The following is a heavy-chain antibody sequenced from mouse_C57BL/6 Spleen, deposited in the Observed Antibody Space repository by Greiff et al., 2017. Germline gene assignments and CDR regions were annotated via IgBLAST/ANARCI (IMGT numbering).Heavy chain of an antibody. D-gene: IGHD2-5*01. CDR2: INSDGSRT. CDR1: GFTFSDYY. Sequence: EVMLVESEGGLVQPGSSMKFSCTASGFTFSDYYMAWVRQVPETGLEWVANINSDGSRTYYLDSLKSRFIISRDNANNILYLQMSSLKSDDSATYYCAREGAYYSNSYAMGYWGQGTSVTVAS. V-gene: IGHV5-16*01. CDR3: AREGAYYSNSYAMGY. J-gene: IGHJ4*01.